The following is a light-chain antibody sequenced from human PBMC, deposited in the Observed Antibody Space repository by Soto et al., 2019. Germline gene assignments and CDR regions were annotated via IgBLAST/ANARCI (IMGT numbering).Light chain of an antibody. J-gene: IGLJ1*01. V-gene: IGLV2-14*03. CDR3: SSYTSSSTYL. CDR2: EVS. CDR1: SSDVGAYNS. Sequence: QSALTQPASVSGSPGQSITISCTGTSSDVGAYNSVSWYQQHPDKAPKLMIYEVSYRPSGVSNRFSGSKSDNTASLTISGLHTEDEADHYCSSYTSSSTYLFGTGTKLTVL.